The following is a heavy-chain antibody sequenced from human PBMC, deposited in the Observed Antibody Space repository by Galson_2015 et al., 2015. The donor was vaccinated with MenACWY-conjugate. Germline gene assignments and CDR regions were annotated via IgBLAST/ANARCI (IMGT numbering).Heavy chain of an antibody. J-gene: IGHJ4*02. CDR2: IFSNDEK. Sequence: PALVKPTQTLTLTCTFSGFSLSTSGVGVGWIRQPPGKALEWLAHIFSNDEKSYSTSLKSRLTISKDTSKSQVVLTMTNMDPVDTATYYCARIQVTMVRGVIMGYYFDYWGQGTLVTVSS. V-gene: IGHV2-26*01. CDR1: GFSLSTSGVG. CDR3: ARIQVTMVRGVIMGYYFDY. D-gene: IGHD3-10*01.